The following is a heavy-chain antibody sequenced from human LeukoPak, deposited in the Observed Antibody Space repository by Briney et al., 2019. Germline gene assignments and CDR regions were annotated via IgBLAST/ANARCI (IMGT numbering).Heavy chain of an antibody. Sequence: GGSLRLSCAASGFTFSNSWMTWVRQAPGKGLEWVADIKEDGSTKLYVDSVKGRFTISRDNSKNTLYLQMNSLRAEDTAVYYCAKVALSIAAAGAFDYWGQGTLVTVSS. CDR3: AKVALSIAAAGAFDY. CDR2: IKEDGSTK. V-gene: IGHV3-7*03. J-gene: IGHJ4*02. CDR1: GFTFSNSW. D-gene: IGHD6-13*01.